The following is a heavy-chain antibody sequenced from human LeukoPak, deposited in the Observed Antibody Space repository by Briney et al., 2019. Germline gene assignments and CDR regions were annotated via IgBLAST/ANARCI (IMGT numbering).Heavy chain of an antibody. J-gene: IGHJ4*02. D-gene: IGHD3-3*01. V-gene: IGHV4-39*01. Sequence: SETLSLTCTVSGGSISSSSYYWGWIRQPPGKGLEWIGSIYYSGSTYYNPSLKSRVTISVDTSKNQFSLKLSSVTAADTAVYYCAIRRWDFWSGGEVDYWGQGTLVTVSS. CDR1: GGSISSSSYY. CDR2: IYYSGST. CDR3: AIRRWDFWSGGEVDY.